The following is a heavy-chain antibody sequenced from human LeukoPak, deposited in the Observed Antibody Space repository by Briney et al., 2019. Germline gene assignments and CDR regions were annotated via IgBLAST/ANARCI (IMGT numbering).Heavy chain of an antibody. CDR1: GFTFSSYW. J-gene: IGHJ2*01. D-gene: IGHD5-24*01. CDR3: AREVDLATTMALHWYLDL. CDR2: IKQDGSEK. V-gene: IGHV3-7*01. Sequence: PGGSLRLSCAASGFTFSSYWMSWVRQAPGKGLEWVANIKQDGSEKYYVDSVKGRFTISRDNAKNSLYLQMNSLRAEDTAVYYCAREVDLATTMALHWYLDLWGRGTLVTVSS.